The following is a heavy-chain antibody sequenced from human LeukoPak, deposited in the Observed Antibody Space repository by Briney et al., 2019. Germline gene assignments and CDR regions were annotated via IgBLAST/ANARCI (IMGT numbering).Heavy chain of an antibody. J-gene: IGHJ2*01. CDR1: GFTFSSYD. V-gene: IGHV3-13*04. Sequence: GGSLRLSCAASGFTFSSYDMHWVRQATGKGLEWVSVIGAAGDTFYPGSVKGRFTISRENAKNFLYLQMNSLRAGDTAVYYCARGRSNSWHYFDLWGRGTLVTVSS. CDR3: ARGRSNSWHYFDL. CDR2: IGAAGDT. D-gene: IGHD6-13*01.